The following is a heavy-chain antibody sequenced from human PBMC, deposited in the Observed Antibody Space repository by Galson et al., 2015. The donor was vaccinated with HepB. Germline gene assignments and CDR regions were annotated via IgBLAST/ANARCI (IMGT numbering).Heavy chain of an antibody. D-gene: IGHD4-11*01. CDR2: LFSAGRHK. CDR1: GFTFSDFG. CDR3: AKVATPNRNYENWFDS. J-gene: IGHJ5*01. V-gene: IGHV3-33*06. Sequence: SLRLSCAASGFTFSDFGMHWVRQAPGKGLEWVALLFSAGRHKPSSYSVKGRFTISRDNSKTTLYLQMNSLTAEDTAVYYCAKVATPNRNYENWFDSWGQGTLVTVSS.